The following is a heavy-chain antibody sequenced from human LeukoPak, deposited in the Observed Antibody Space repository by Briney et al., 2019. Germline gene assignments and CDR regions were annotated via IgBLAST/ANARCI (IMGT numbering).Heavy chain of an antibody. CDR3: VSLNPFSGRRNAFDI. CDR1: GGSFSGYY. V-gene: IGHV4-34*01. J-gene: IGHJ3*02. CDR2: VNHSGTA. Sequence: SETLSLTCAVHGGSFSGYYWSWIRQPPGQGLGWIGEVNHSGTARYNPSLESRVTISVDTSKSQSSLNVYFVTAADTAVYYCVSLNPFSGRRNAFDIWGQGAMVTVSS. D-gene: IGHD1-26*01.